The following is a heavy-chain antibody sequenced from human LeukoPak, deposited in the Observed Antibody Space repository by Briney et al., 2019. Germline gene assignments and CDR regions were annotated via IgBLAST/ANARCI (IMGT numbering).Heavy chain of an antibody. CDR3: ATDRGWRTSGYYLYYFEY. CDR2: IKHDGSEK. D-gene: IGHD3-3*01. V-gene: IGHV3-7*01. CDR1: GFIFTNFF. J-gene: IGHJ4*02. Sequence: QPGGSLRFSCAASGFIFTNFFMSWVRQAPGKGLEWVASIKHDGSEKYYVDSVRGRFTISRDNTKNLLYLQMSSLRAEDTAVYYCATDRGWRTSGYYLYYFEYWGQGTLVTFSS.